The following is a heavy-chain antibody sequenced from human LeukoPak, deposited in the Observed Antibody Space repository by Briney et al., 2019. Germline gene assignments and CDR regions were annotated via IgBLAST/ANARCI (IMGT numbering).Heavy chain of an antibody. D-gene: IGHD2/OR15-2a*01. V-gene: IGHV3-23*01. CDR3: AKVLDYWYFDY. J-gene: IGHJ4*02. CDR1: GFTFSNYA. CDR2: ISGRP. Sequence: PGGSLRLSCAASGFTFSNYAMSWVRQAPGKGLEWVSAISGRPSYADSVKGRFTISRDNSKNTLYLQVNSLRAEDTAVYYCAKVLDYWYFDYWGQGTLVTVSS.